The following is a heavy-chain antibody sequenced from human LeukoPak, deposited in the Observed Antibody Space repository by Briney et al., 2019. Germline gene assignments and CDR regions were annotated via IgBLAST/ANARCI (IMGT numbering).Heavy chain of an antibody. V-gene: IGHV3-21*01. J-gene: IGHJ4*02. CDR1: GFTFSSYS. D-gene: IGHD3-3*01. CDR2: ISSGSSYI. CDR3: ARTLRFFEWPYIDY. Sequence: PGGSLRLSCAASGFTFSSYSMYWVRQAPGKGLEWVSSISSGSSYIYYADSVKGRFTISRDNAKNSLYLQMNSLRAEDTAVYYCARTLRFFEWPYIDYWGQGTLLTVSS.